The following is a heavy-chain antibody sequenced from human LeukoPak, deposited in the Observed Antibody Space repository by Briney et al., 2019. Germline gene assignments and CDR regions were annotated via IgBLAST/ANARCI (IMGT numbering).Heavy chain of an antibody. CDR1: GYSFTSYW. J-gene: IGHJ4*02. Sequence: GESLKISCKGSGYSFTSYWIAWVRQMPGKGLECMGIIYPGDSDTRYSPSFRGQVTISADKSISTAYLQLSSLKASDTAMYYCARHGEDTSMAPKPDYWGQGTLVTVSS. D-gene: IGHD5-18*01. CDR2: IYPGDSDT. CDR3: ARHGEDTSMAPKPDY. V-gene: IGHV5-51*01.